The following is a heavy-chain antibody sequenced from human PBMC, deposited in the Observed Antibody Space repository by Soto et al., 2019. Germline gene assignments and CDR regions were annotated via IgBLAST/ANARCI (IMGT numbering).Heavy chain of an antibody. CDR1: GFTFSSYA. CDR2: ISGSGGST. Sequence: GGSLRLSCAASGFTFSSYAMSWVRQAPGKGLEWVSAISGSGGSTYYADSVKGRFTISRDNSKNTLYLQMNSLRAEDTAVYYCAKIIAAADPFYYYYYGMDVWGQGTTVTVSS. J-gene: IGHJ6*02. D-gene: IGHD6-13*01. CDR3: AKIIAAADPFYYYYYGMDV. V-gene: IGHV3-23*01.